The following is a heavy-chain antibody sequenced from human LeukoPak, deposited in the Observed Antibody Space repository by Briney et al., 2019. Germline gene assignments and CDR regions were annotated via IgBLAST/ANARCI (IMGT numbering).Heavy chain of an antibody. D-gene: IGHD3-22*01. Sequence: GGSLRLSCAASGFTFSSYAMHWVRQAPGKGLEWVAVISYDGSNKYYADSAKGRFTISRDNSKNTLYLQMNSLRAEDTAVYYCARDSDTIVVVIGNFDYWGQGTLVTVSS. J-gene: IGHJ4*02. CDR3: ARDSDTIVVVIGNFDY. CDR1: GFTFSSYA. CDR2: ISYDGSNK. V-gene: IGHV3-30-3*01.